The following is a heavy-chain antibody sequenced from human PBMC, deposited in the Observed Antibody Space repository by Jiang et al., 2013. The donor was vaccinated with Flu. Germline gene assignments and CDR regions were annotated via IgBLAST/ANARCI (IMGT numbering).Heavy chain of an antibody. CDR3: ARDRESGAIGD. V-gene: IGHV3-66*01. CDR1: GFSVSNNY. J-gene: IGHJ4*02. Sequence: QLVESGGGLVQPGGSLRLSCVASGFSVSNNYMSWVRQAPGKGLEWVSVIFSGGSTYYADSVKGRFTISRDNSKNTLYLQMNSLRAEDTAVYYCARDRESGAIGDWGQGTLVTVSS. CDR2: IFSGGST. D-gene: IGHD6-25*01.